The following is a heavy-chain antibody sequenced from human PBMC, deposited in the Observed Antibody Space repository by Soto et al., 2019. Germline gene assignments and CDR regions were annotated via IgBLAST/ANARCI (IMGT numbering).Heavy chain of an antibody. CDR2: IWYDGSNK. CDR1: GFTFSSYV. J-gene: IGHJ2*01. V-gene: IGHV3-33*01. Sequence: QVQLVESGGGVVQPGRSLRLSCAASGFTFSSYVMHWVRQAPGKGLEWVAVIWYDGSNKYYADSVKGRFTISRDNSKNTLYLQMNSLRAEDTAVYYCAREAHSYGYIADWWYFDLWGRGTLVTVSS. D-gene: IGHD5-18*01. CDR3: AREAHSYGYIADWWYFDL.